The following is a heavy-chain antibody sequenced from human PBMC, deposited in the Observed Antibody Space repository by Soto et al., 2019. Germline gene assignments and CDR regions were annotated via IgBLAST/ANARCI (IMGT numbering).Heavy chain of an antibody. Sequence: EVQLVQSGAEVKKPGESLKISCNGSGYSFTTYCIGRVRQMPGKGLEWMGIIYPRDSDTRYSPSFQGKVTISADKSISTAYLQWSSRKASDAAIYYCARLRDYSSSFYYYGMDVWGQGTTVTVSS. D-gene: IGHD4-4*01. J-gene: IGHJ6*02. CDR2: IYPRDSDT. CDR3: ARLRDYSSSFYYYGMDV. CDR1: GYSFTTYC. V-gene: IGHV5-51*01.